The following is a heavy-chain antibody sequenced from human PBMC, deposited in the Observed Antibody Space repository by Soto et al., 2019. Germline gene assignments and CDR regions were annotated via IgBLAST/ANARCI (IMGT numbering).Heavy chain of an antibody. CDR3: AKVRKGDYYDSSDSYYFDY. CDR1: GFTFSSYG. CDR2: ISYDGSNK. Sequence: PGGSLRLSCAASGFTFSSYGMHWVRQAPGKGLEWVAVISYDGSNKYYADSVKGRFTISRDNSKNTLYLQMNSLRAEDTAVYYCAKVRKGDYYDSSDSYYFDYWGQGTLVTVSS. J-gene: IGHJ4*02. V-gene: IGHV3-30*18. D-gene: IGHD3-22*01.